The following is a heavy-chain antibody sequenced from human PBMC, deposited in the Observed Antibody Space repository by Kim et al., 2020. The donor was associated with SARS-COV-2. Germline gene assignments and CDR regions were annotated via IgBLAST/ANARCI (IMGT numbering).Heavy chain of an antibody. D-gene: IGHD4-17*01. CDR2: INPNSGGT. CDR3: ARESHGVSRTFPQ. J-gene: IGHJ1*01. CDR1: GYTFSGYY. V-gene: IGHV1-2*05. Sequence: ASVKVSCKASGYTFSGYYIHWVRQAPGQGLEWMGRINPNSGGTNYAQKFQGRVTMTRDTSVSTAYMELSRLRSDDTVVYYFARESHGVSRTFPQWGQGTL.